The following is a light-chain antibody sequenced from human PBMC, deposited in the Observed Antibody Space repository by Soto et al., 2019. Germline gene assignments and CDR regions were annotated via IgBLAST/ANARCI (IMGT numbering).Light chain of an antibody. V-gene: IGKV3-15*01. Sequence: ETVMTQSPATLSVSPGERATLSCRASQSVSSNLAWYQQKPGQAPRLLISGASTRATGIPARFSGSGSGTEFTLTISSLQSEDFAVYYCQQYNNWPPYTFGQGTKLEIK. CDR3: QQYNNWPPYT. CDR1: QSVSSN. CDR2: GAS. J-gene: IGKJ2*01.